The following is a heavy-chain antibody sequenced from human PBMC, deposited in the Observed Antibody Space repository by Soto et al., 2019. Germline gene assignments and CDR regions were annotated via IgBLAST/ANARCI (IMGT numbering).Heavy chain of an antibody. Sequence: ASVKVSCKASGYTFTSYAMHWVRQAPGQRLEWMGWINAGNGNTKYSQKFQGRVTITRDTSASTAYMELSSLRSEDTAWYYCARAIELERRGSTGNFDYWGQGTLVTVSS. V-gene: IGHV1-3*01. J-gene: IGHJ4*02. CDR3: ARAIELERRGSTGNFDY. CDR2: INAGNGNT. CDR1: GYTFTSYA. D-gene: IGHD1-1*01.